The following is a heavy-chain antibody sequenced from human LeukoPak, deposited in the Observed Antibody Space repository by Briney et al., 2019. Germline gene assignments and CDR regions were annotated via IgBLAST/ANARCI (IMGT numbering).Heavy chain of an antibody. D-gene: IGHD2-2*01. V-gene: IGHV4-34*01. CDR2: INHSGST. CDR3: ARGRSCSSTICYRYPFDI. J-gene: IGHJ3*02. CDR1: GGSFSGYY. Sequence: SETLSLTCAVYGGSFSGYYWSWIRQPPGKGLEWIGEINHSGSTNYNPSLKSRVTISVDTSKNQFSLKLSSVTAADTAVYYCARGRSCSSTICYRYPFDIWGQGTMVTVSS.